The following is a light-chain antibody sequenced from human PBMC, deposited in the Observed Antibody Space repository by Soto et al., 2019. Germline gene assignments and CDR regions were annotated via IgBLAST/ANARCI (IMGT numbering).Light chain of an antibody. Sequence: QSALTQPPSASGSPGQSVTISCTGASSDISGHNYVSWYQQHPGKAPKLMIYEVFKRPSWVPDRFSASKSGNTASLTVSGLQAEDEADYYCSSYAGGNNWVFSGGTKLTVL. CDR1: SSDISGHNY. CDR3: SSYAGGNNWV. J-gene: IGLJ3*02. CDR2: EVF. V-gene: IGLV2-8*01.